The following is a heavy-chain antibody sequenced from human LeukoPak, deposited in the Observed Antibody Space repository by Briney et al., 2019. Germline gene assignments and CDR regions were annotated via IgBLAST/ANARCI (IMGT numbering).Heavy chain of an antibody. CDR2: ISGSGGST. CDR3: TGFGY. CDR1: GFTFSSYG. J-gene: IGHJ4*02. D-gene: IGHD3-16*01. Sequence: GGTLRLSCAASGFTFSSYGMSWVRQAPGKGLEWVSAISGSGGSTYYADSVKGRFTISRDNSKNTLYLQMNSLKTEDTAMCYCTGFGYWGQGTLVTVSS. V-gene: IGHV3-23*01.